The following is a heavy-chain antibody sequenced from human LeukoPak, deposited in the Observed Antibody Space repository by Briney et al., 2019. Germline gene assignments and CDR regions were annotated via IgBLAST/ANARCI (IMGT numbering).Heavy chain of an antibody. Sequence: SETLPLTCSVYGGSFSGYYWSWIRQPPGKGLEWIGEINHSGSTNYNPSLKSRVTISVDTSKNQFSLKLSSVTAADTAVYYCARLHIAAAGTSPWGQGTLVTVSS. CDR1: GGSFSGYY. V-gene: IGHV4-34*01. CDR2: INHSGST. J-gene: IGHJ5*02. D-gene: IGHD6-13*01. CDR3: ARLHIAAAGTSP.